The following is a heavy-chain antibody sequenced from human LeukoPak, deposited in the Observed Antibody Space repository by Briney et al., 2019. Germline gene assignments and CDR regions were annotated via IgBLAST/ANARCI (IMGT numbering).Heavy chain of an antibody. CDR2: ISSSSNFI. Sequence: GSLRLSCAASGFTFTTFRMTWVRQAPGKGLEWVSTISSSSNFIYYADSVKGRFTISGDNARNSMYLQMSSLRVEDTAVYYCARVVIGGWFDPWGQGTLVTVSS. CDR1: GFTFTTFR. J-gene: IGHJ5*02. D-gene: IGHD3-16*01. CDR3: ARVVIGGWFDP. V-gene: IGHV3-21*01.